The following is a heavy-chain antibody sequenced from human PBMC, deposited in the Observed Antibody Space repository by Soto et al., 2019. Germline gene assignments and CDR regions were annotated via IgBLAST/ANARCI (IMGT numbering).Heavy chain of an antibody. D-gene: IGHD6-19*01. CDR3: ATECIGSGCRYFGY. V-gene: IGHV3-74*01. CDR1: GLTFTNYW. CDR2: INSEGTKT. Sequence: EVQLVESGGGLVQPGGSLRLSCAASGLTFTNYWMHWVRQAPGTGPVWVSRINSEGTKTWYADSVKGRLTISRENAKNTLYLQMNSLRAEDTAVYYCATECIGSGCRYFGYWGQGTLVTVSS. J-gene: IGHJ4*02.